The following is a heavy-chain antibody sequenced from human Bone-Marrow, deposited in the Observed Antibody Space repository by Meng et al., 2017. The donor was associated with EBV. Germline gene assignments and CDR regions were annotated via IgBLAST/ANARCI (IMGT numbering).Heavy chain of an antibody. V-gene: IGHV4-39*01. Sequence: QLHLGGSGPGHGKPSETLSLTCTVSGDSISSFYYWGWIRQPPGRGLEWIGSVHYTGSTYYSPSLKSRVTVSVDTSKNQFSLRLTSVTAADTAVYYCARPFPSWQSPRLDPFGAWGQGTLVTVSS. CDR1: GDSISSFYY. CDR3: ARPFPSWQSPRLDPFGA. D-gene: IGHD6-19*01. J-gene: IGHJ5*02. CDR2: VHYTGST.